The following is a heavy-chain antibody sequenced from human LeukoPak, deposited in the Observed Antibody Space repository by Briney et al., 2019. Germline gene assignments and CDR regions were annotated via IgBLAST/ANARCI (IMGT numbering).Heavy chain of an antibody. CDR3: ARANYDYVWGSYRSYYFDY. V-gene: IGHV3-74*01. D-gene: IGHD3-16*02. Sequence: GGSLRLACAASGFTFSSYWMHWVRQAPGKGLVWVSRINSDGSSTSYADSVKGRFTISRDNAKNTLYLQMNSLKAKDTAVYYCARANYDYVWGSYRSYYFDYWGQGTLVTVSS. J-gene: IGHJ4*02. CDR1: GFTFSSYW. CDR2: INSDGSST.